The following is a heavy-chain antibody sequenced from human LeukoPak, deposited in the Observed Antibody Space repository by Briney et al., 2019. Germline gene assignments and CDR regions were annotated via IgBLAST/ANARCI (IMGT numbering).Heavy chain of an antibody. CDR2: LYYSGNT. Sequence: SETLSLTCTVSGASISTGDYYWGWIRQPPGKGPEWIGSLYYSGNTYYNPSLKSRVTMSIDTSKNQFSLNLNSVTAADTAMYYCARVQIVVVVADTTEWFDPWGQGTLVTVSS. CDR3: ARVQIVVVVADTTEWFDP. CDR1: GASISTGDYY. J-gene: IGHJ5*02. V-gene: IGHV4-39*07. D-gene: IGHD2-15*01.